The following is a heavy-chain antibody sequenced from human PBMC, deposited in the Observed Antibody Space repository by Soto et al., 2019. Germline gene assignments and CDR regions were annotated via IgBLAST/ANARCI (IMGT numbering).Heavy chain of an antibody. J-gene: IGHJ4*02. D-gene: IGHD3-22*01. CDR1: GGSISSSSYY. Sequence: QMQLQESGPGLGKPSETLSLTCTVSGGSISSSSYYWGWIRQPPGQGLEWLGTIYSLGNTYYNPSLKSRVTISVDKSKSQLFLKLSSVTAPDTAVYYCARQIYDSSGYYYAYWGQGTLVTVSS. V-gene: IGHV4-39*01. CDR2: IYSLGNT. CDR3: ARQIYDSSGYYYAY.